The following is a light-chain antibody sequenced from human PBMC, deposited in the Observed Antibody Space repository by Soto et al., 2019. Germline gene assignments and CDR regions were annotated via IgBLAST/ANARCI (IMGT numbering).Light chain of an antibody. CDR1: SSNIGNNY. J-gene: IGLJ2*01. CDR3: GTWDSSLNGVV. Sequence: QSVLTQPPSVSAAPGQRVTISSPGSSSNIGNNYVSWYRQLPGTAPKLLIYDNNRRPSGISDRFSGSKSGTSATLDITGLQTGDEADYYCGTWDSSLNGVVFGGGTKLTVL. CDR2: DNN. V-gene: IGLV1-51*01.